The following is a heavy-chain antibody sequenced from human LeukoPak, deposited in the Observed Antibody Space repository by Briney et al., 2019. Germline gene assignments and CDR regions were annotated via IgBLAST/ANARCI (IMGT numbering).Heavy chain of an antibody. J-gene: IGHJ4*02. CDR3: ASFGVVAGSDY. CDR2: IDPGDSDT. D-gene: IGHD3-3*01. Sequence: GESLQISCQGSGYIFTSYWMGWVRQVPGKGGEWMGIIDPGDSDTRYSPSLEGQVTISADKSISTAYLQWSSLKASDTAMYYCASFGVVAGSDYWGQGTLVTVSS. CDR1: GYIFTSYW. V-gene: IGHV5-51*01.